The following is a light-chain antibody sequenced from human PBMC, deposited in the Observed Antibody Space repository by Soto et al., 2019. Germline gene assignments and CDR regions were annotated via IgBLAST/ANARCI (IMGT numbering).Light chain of an antibody. CDR1: VSL. CDR3: CSSVAGRTDV. CDR2: DDT. V-gene: IGLV2-23*01. Sequence: QSVLTQPASVSGSPGQSITISCTGTVSLVSWYQQHPGKVPTLIIYDDTTRPSGVPSRFAGSKSGHTASLTISGLQAEDEDDYYCCSSVAGRTDVFGSGPKVNVL. J-gene: IGLJ1*01.